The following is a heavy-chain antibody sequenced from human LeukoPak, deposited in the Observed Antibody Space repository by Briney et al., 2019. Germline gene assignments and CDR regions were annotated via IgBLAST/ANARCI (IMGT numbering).Heavy chain of an antibody. J-gene: IGHJ4*02. CDR1: AFTFDDYG. Sequence: GGSLRLSCAASAFTFDDYGMSWVRQAPGKGLEWVSGINWNGGSTGYADSVKGRFTISRDSSENTLFLQMNRLRPEDAAVYYCAKAPVTTCRGAYCYPFDYWGQGTLVTVSS. V-gene: IGHV3-20*04. CDR2: INWNGGST. D-gene: IGHD2-21*01. CDR3: AKAPVTTCRGAYCYPFDY.